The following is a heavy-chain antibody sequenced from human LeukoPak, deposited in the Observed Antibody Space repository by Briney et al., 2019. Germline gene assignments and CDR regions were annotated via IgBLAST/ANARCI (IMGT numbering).Heavy chain of an antibody. V-gene: IGHV4-34*01. J-gene: IGHJ4*02. Sequence: PSETLSLTCAVYGGSFSGYYWSWIRQPPGKGLEWIGEINHSGSTNYNPSLKSRVDISVDTSKNQFSLKLSSVTAADTAVYYCARVRPSIWHGGRYFDYWGQGTLVTVSS. D-gene: IGHD2/OR15-2a*01. CDR3: ARVRPSIWHGGRYFDY. CDR2: INHSGST. CDR1: GGSFSGYY.